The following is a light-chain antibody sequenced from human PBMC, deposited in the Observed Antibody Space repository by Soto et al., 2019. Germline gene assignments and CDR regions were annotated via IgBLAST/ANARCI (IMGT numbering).Light chain of an antibody. Sequence: DIKMTQSPSSLSASLGDRVTITCRASQSISSFLNWYQQKPGKAPKLLLYAASSLQSGVPSRFSGSGSGTDFTLTISSLQPEDFATYYCQQSYSTPPTFGGGSVVDI. CDR3: QQSYSTPPT. J-gene: IGKJ4*01. CDR1: QSISSF. V-gene: IGKV1-39*01. CDR2: AAS.